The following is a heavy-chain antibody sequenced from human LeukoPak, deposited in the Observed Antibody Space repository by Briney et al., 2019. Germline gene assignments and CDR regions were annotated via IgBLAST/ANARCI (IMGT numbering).Heavy chain of an antibody. D-gene: IGHD6-19*01. CDR2: ISWNGGDT. V-gene: IGHV3-20*04. J-gene: IGHJ4*02. CDR3: ARDGSGWYSDY. Sequence: GGSLRLSCAASGFTFNDYGMSRVRQAPGKGLEWVSGISWNGGDTGYVDSVKGRFTISRDNAKNSLYLQMNSLRAEDTALYYCARDGSGWYSDYWGQGTPVIVSS. CDR1: GFTFNDYG.